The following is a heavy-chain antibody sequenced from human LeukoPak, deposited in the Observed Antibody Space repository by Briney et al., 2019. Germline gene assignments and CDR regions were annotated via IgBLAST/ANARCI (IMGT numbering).Heavy chain of an antibody. V-gene: IGHV1-2*02. D-gene: IGHD1-26*01. J-gene: IGHJ4*02. CDR2: INPNSGGA. Sequence: ASVKVSCKASGYTFTGYYIHWVRQAPGQGLEWVGWINPNSGGAKYAQKFQDRVTMTRDTSISTAYMGLSRLRSDDTAVYYCASLRGGWELLWYFDYWGQGTLVTVSS. CDR1: GYTFTGYY. CDR3: ASLRGGWELLWYFDY.